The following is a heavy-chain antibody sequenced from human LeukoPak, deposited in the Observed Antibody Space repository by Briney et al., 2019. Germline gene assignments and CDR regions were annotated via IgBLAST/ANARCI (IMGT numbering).Heavy chain of an antibody. V-gene: IGHV1-69*01. Sequence: SVTVSFTASGGTFSSYAISWVRQPPGQGLEWMGGIILIFGTANYAQKFQGRVTITADESTSTAYIELSSLRSEDTAVYYCARGIRQRGYSYGYGLRDYYYYMDVWGKGTTVTISS. CDR2: IILIFGTA. CDR3: ARGIRQRGYSYGYGLRDYYYYMDV. CDR1: GGTFSSYA. D-gene: IGHD5-18*01. J-gene: IGHJ6*03.